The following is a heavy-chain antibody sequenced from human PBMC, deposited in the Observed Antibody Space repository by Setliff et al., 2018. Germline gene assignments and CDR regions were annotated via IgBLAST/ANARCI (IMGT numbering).Heavy chain of an antibody. Sequence: APVKVSCKVSGYTLTELSMHWVRQAPGKGLEWMGGFDPEDGETIYAQKFQGRVTMTEDTSTDTAYMELSSLRSEDTAVYYCATLAFTYYYDSSGYYPHDYWGQGTLVTVSS. D-gene: IGHD3-22*01. J-gene: IGHJ4*02. V-gene: IGHV1-24*01. CDR3: ATLAFTYYYDSSGYYPHDY. CDR1: GYTLTELS. CDR2: FDPEDGET.